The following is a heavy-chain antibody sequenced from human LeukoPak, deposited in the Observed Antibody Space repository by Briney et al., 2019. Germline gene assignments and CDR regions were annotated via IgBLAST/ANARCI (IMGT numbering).Heavy chain of an antibody. Sequence: GGSLRLSCAASGFTFSNYAMYWVRQAPGRGLEYVSAISTNGGSKDYANSVKGRFTISRDNSDNRVFLQMGTLRAEDMAVYYCARGGYYDSSGSFDYWGQGILVTVSS. CDR2: ISTNGGSK. CDR1: GFTFSNYA. CDR3: ARGGYYDSSGSFDY. V-gene: IGHV3-64*01. J-gene: IGHJ4*02. D-gene: IGHD3-22*01.